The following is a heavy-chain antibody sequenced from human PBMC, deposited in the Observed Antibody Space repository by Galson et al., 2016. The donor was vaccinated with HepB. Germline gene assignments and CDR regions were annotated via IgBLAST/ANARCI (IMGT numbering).Heavy chain of an antibody. CDR1: GDSVFNTNAG. CDR2: TYYRSDWRS. J-gene: IGHJ4*02. D-gene: IGHD3-10*01. V-gene: IGHV6-1*01. Sequence: CAISGDSVFNTNAGWNWVRQSPSRGLEWLGRTYYRSDWRSDYADSVKGRITINPGTSKNHFSLHLNSVTPEDTAVYYCARSYLLGRGFGSWGQGTLVTVSS. CDR3: ARSYLLGRGFGS.